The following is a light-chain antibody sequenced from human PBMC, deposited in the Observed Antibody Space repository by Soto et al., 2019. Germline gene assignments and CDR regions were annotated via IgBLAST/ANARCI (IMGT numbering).Light chain of an antibody. J-gene: IGLJ2*01. CDR1: KIGSKI. CDR2: DDR. CDR3: QLWDSSSDHVV. V-gene: IGLV3-21*02. Sequence: SYELTQPPSVSVAPGQTARITCGGNKIGSKIVHWYQQKPGQAPVVVVYDDRDRPSGIPERFSGSNSGNTATLTISSVEAGDEADYYCQLWDSSSDHVVFGGGTKVTVL.